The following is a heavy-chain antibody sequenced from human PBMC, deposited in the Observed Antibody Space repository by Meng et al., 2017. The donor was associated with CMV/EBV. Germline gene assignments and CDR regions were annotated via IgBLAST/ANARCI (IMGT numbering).Heavy chain of an antibody. D-gene: IGHD3-10*01. CDR2: FYYSGST. CDR1: GGSINSSSYY. V-gene: IGHV4-39*07. CDR3: ARRGRITMVRGVRYYYGMDV. J-gene: IGHJ6*02. Sequence: SETLSLTCTVSGGSINSSSYYWGWIRQPPGKGLEWIGSFYYSGSTYKNPSLKSRVTISVDTSKNQFSLKLSSVTAADTAVYYCARRGRITMVRGVRYYYGMDVWGQGTTVTVSS.